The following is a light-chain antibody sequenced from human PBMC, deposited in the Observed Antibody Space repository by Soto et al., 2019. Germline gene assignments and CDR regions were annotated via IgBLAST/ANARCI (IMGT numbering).Light chain of an antibody. V-gene: IGKV3D-15*01. J-gene: IGKJ2*01. CDR3: QQYNNWPPVYT. CDR2: DAS. Sequence: EIVMTQSPATLSVSPGERATLSCRASQSVSSKLAWYQQKPGQAPRLLIYDASTWATGIPGRFSGSGSGTEFTLTISSLQFEDFAVYYCQQYNNWPPVYTFGQGTKLEIK. CDR1: QSVSSK.